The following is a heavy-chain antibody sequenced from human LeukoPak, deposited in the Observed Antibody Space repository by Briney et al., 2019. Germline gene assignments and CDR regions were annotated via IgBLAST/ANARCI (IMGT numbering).Heavy chain of an antibody. CDR2: ISSSSSYI. J-gene: IGHJ6*02. Sequence: GGSLRLSCAASGLTFSSYSMNWVRQAPGKGLEWVSSISSSSSYIYYADSVKGRFTISRDNAKNSLYLQMNSLRAEDTAVYYCARDQWLVHPEGVDYYYGMDVWGQGTTVTVSS. V-gene: IGHV3-21*01. D-gene: IGHD6-19*01. CDR3: ARDQWLVHPEGVDYYYGMDV. CDR1: GLTFSSYS.